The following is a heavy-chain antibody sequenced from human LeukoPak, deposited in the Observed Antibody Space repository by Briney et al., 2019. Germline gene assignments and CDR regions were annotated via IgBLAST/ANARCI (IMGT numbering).Heavy chain of an antibody. CDR3: ASPGRSGYHWAAFDI. CDR2: IYSDGST. V-gene: IGHV3-53*01. D-gene: IGHD5-12*01. CDR1: GFTVSSNY. J-gene: IGHJ3*02. Sequence: GGSLRLSCAASGFTVSSNYMNWVRQAPGKGLEWVSVIYSDGSTYYADSAKGRFTTSRDNSKNTVFLQMNSPRADDTAVYYCASPGRSGYHWAAFDIWGQGTMVTVSS.